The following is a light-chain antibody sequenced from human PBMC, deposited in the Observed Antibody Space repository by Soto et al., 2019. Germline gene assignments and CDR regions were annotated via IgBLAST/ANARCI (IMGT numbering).Light chain of an antibody. CDR3: QQYDKLPIT. V-gene: IGKV1-33*01. CDR1: QDINNY. J-gene: IGKJ5*01. CDR2: DVL. Sequence: DIQMTQSPSSLSASVGDRVTISCQASQDINNYLNWFQQKPGKAPKLLIYDVLNLETGVPSRFSGSGSGAYFTLTISSLQPEDIATYYCQQYDKLPITFGQETRLEIK.